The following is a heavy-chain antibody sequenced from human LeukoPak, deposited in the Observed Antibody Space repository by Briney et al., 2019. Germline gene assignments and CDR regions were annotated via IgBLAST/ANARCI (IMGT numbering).Heavy chain of an antibody. CDR3: ATYSSGWYGENY. CDR1: GGSISSYY. J-gene: IGHJ4*02. D-gene: IGHD6-19*01. V-gene: IGHV4-59*08. Sequence: TSETLSLTCTVSGGSISSYYWSWIRQPPGKGLEWIGYIYYSGSTNYNPSLKSRVTISVDTSKNQFSLRLSSVTAADTAVYYCATYSSGWYGENYWGQGTLVTVSS. CDR2: IYYSGST.